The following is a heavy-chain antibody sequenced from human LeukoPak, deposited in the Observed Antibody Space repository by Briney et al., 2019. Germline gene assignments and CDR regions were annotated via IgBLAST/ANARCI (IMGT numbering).Heavy chain of an antibody. CDR1: GGSLSSSNW. CDR3: ARACSGGSCYSGSGAFDI. Sequence: SETLSLTCAVSGGSLSSSNWWSWVRQPPGKGLEWFGEIYHSGSTNYNPSLKSRVTISVDKSKNQFSLKLSSVTAADTAVYYCARACSGGSCYSGSGAFDIWGQGTMVTVSS. CDR2: IYHSGST. V-gene: IGHV4-4*02. D-gene: IGHD2-15*01. J-gene: IGHJ3*02.